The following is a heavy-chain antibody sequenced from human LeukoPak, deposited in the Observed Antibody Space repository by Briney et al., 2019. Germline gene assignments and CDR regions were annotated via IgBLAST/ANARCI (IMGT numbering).Heavy chain of an antibody. CDR2: TYYRSQWGH. CDR3: TRQPDQQPASFDS. J-gene: IGHJ4*02. CDR1: RDSVSSDTAA. Sequence: SQTLSLTCAISRDSVSSDTAAWNWIRQSPSRGLEWLGRTYYRSQWGHDFAFFVKNRIRVDADTSRNQFSLHLNSVTPEDTAIYYCTRQPDQQPASFDSWGQGTLVTVSS. V-gene: IGHV6-1*01. D-gene: IGHD6-13*01.